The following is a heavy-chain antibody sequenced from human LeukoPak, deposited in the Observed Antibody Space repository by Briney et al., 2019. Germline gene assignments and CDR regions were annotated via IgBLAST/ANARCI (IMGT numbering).Heavy chain of an antibody. CDR2: IYVGDSDT. J-gene: IGHJ4*02. CDR1: GYSFTNYW. D-gene: IGHD3-10*01. Sequence: GESLKISCKGSGYSFTNYWIGWVRQMPGKGLEWMGIIYVGDSDTRYSPSFQGQVTISADKSISTAYLQWSSLKASDTAMYYCARIYGSGSYLAPYYFDYWGQGTLVTVSS. V-gene: IGHV5-51*01. CDR3: ARIYGSGSYLAPYYFDY.